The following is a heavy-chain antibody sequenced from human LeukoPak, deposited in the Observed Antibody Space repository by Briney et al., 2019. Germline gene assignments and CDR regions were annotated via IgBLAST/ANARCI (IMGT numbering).Heavy chain of an antibody. CDR1: GFTFSDYY. D-gene: IGHD4-11*01. V-gene: IGHV3-11*04. CDR2: ISSSGSTI. J-gene: IGHJ4*02. CDR3: ARDLHTVPRVSDY. Sequence: KAGGSLRLSCAASGFTFSDYYMSWIRQAPGKGLEWVSYISSSGSTIYYADSVKGRFTISRDNAKNSLYLQMNSLRAEDTAVYYCARDLHTVPRVSDYWGQGTLVTVSS.